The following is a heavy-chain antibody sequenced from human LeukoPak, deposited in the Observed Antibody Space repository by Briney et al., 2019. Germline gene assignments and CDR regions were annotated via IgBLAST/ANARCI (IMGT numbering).Heavy chain of an antibody. V-gene: IGHV4-4*07. CDR2: IYTSGST. CDR1: GGSISSYY. D-gene: IGHD6-19*01. CDR3: ARDRVAGFDY. J-gene: IGHJ4*02. Sequence: SETLSLTCTVSGGSISSYYWSWIRQPAGKGLEWIGRIYTSGSTNYNPSLKSRITMSVSQHKNHFFRKLSSVTAADPAVYYCARDRVAGFDYWGQGTLVTVSS.